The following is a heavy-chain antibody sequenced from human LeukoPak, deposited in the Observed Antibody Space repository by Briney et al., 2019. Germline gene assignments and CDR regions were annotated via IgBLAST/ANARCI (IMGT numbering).Heavy chain of an antibody. CDR1: VGSLSSATYY. J-gene: IGHJ4*02. CDR2: VYYSGST. D-gene: IGHD3-22*01. V-gene: IGHV4-39*01. Sequence: PSETLSLTCIVSVGSLSSATYYGGWTRHPPGRGLEWFGSVYYSGSTYYNPPLKSRVTITLDTSENQFSVKLNSVTAADTAIYYCTCGYYSRGDYWGQGTLVTVSS. CDR3: TCGYYSRGDY.